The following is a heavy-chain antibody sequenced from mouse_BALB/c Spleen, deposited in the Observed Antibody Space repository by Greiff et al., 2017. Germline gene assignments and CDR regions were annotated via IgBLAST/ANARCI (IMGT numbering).Heavy chain of an antibody. CDR3: ARHGDYEGAMDY. Sequence: EVKLMESGGGLVKPGGSLKLSCAASGFAFSSYDMSWVRQTPEKRLEWVAYISSGGGSTYYPDTVKGRFTISRDNAKNTLYLQMSSLKSEDTAMYYCARHGDYEGAMDYWGQGTSVTVSS. V-gene: IGHV5-12-1*01. CDR2: ISSGGGST. D-gene: IGHD2-4*01. J-gene: IGHJ4*01. CDR1: GFAFSSYD.